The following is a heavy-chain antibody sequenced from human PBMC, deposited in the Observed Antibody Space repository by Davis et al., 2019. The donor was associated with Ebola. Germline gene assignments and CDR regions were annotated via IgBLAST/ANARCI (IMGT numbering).Heavy chain of an antibody. D-gene: IGHD6-19*01. CDR3: ARATFAYNSGWYADY. CDR2: MNPNSGNT. V-gene: IGHV1-8*01. J-gene: IGHJ4*02. Sequence: AASVKVSCKASGYTFTSYDINWVRQATGQGLEWMGWMNPNSGNTGYAQRFQGRVTITTDTSASTAYLDLSSLTSDDTAIFYCARATFAYNSGWYADYWGQGTLVTVSS. CDR1: GYTFTSYD.